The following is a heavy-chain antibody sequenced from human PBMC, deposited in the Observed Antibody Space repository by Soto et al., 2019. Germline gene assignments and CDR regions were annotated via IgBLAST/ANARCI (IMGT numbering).Heavy chain of an antibody. Sequence: ASVKVSCKASGDTFTTYDINWVRQATGHGLEWMGWINPNSGNIGYEQRFQGRVTMTRDTAIRTAYMEVSSLRSDDTAVYYCARGRASGSYYILDYWGQGTLVTVSS. CDR3: ARGRASGSYYILDY. V-gene: IGHV1-8*01. J-gene: IGHJ4*02. CDR2: INPNSGNI. D-gene: IGHD3-10*01. CDR1: GDTFTTYD.